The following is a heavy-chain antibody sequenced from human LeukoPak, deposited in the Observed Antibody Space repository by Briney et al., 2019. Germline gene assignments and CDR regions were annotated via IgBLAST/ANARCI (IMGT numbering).Heavy chain of an antibody. D-gene: IGHD1-1*01. CDR2: ISGSGGST. Sequence: PGGSLRLSCAASGLTFTSYAMSWVRQAPGKGLEWVSAISGSGGSTYYADSVKERFTISIDNTKNTVSLQMNSLRVEDTAMYYCPLDQMNYWGQGTLVTVSS. V-gene: IGHV3-23*01. CDR1: GLTFTSYA. CDR3: PLDQMNY. J-gene: IGHJ4*02.